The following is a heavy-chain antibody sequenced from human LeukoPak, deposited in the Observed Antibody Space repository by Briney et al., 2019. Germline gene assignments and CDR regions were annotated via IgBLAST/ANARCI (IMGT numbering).Heavy chain of an antibody. V-gene: IGHV1-69*13. CDR2: IIPIFGRA. CDR1: GGTFSSCA. D-gene: IGHD2-2*01. J-gene: IGHJ5*01. CDR3: ARVGGYCSSTSCYNWFDP. Sequence: GSSVMVSCKASGGTFSSCAISWVRQAPGQGLEWMGGIIPIFGRANYAQKFQGRVTITADESTSTTYMELSSLRSEDTAVYYCARVGGYCSSTSCYNWFDPWGQGTLVTVSS.